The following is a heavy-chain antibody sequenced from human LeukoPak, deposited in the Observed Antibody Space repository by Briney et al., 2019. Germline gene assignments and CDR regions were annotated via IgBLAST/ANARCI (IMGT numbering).Heavy chain of an antibody. V-gene: IGHV3-23*01. D-gene: IGHD6-13*01. CDR3: AKEGIAAAGTDGRFDP. J-gene: IGHJ5*02. CDR1: GFTFSSYA. CDR2: ISGSGGST. Sequence: GGSLRLSCAASGFTFSSYAMSWVRQAPGKGLEWVSAISGSGGSTYYADSVKGRITISRDNSKNTLYLQMNSLRAEDTAVYYCAKEGIAAAGTDGRFDPWGQGTLVTVSS.